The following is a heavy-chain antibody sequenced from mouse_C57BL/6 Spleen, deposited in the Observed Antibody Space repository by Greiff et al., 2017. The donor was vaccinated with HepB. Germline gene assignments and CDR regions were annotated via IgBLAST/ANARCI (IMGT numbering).Heavy chain of an antibody. J-gene: IGHJ3*01. Sequence: VQLQQSGPELVKPGASVKLSCKASGYTFTSYDINWVKQRPGQGLEWIGWIYPRDGSTKYNEKFKGKATLTVDTSSSTAYMELHSLTSEDSAVYFCARSGAYYGYDGAWFAYWGQGTLVTVSA. V-gene: IGHV1-85*01. CDR1: GYTFTSYD. CDR3: ARSGAYYGYDGAWFAY. CDR2: IYPRDGST. D-gene: IGHD2-2*01.